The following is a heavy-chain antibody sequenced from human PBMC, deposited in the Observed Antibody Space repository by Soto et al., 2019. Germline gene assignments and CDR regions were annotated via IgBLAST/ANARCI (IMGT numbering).Heavy chain of an antibody. V-gene: IGHV3-23*01. Sequence: EVQLLESGGGLVQPGRSLRLSCTASGFTFSSHAMTWVRQAPGKGLEWVSGLSDSGDSIYYAYSVKGRFTMYRDNSMKALYLEMSTLRVEDTAVYYCAEVSSGWYAGFFDLWGQGTLVTVSS. CDR3: AEVSSGWYAGFFDL. CDR1: GFTFSSHA. J-gene: IGHJ4*02. CDR2: LSDSGDSI. D-gene: IGHD6-13*01.